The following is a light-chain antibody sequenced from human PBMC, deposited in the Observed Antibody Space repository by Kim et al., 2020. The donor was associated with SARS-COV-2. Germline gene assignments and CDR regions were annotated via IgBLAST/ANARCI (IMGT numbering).Light chain of an antibody. CDR1: SLRSYY. V-gene: IGLV3-19*01. CDR2: GKN. CDR3: NSRDSSGNHVV. Sequence: FVQTVRITCQGASLRSYYASWYQQKPGQAPVLVIYGKNNRPSGIPDRFSGSSSGNTASLTITGAQAEDEADYYCNSRDSSGNHVVFGGGTQLTVL. J-gene: IGLJ2*01.